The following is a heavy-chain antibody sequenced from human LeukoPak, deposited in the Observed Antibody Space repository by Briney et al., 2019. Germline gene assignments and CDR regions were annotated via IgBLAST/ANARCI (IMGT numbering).Heavy chain of an antibody. CDR1: RGSINTGNYY. CDR2: IYYSGST. D-gene: IGHD1-26*01. V-gene: IGHV4-61*01. CDR3: ARTVSGSYEGWFDP. J-gene: IGHJ5*02. Sequence: PSQTLSLTCTVSRGSINTGNYYWSWIRQPPGKGLEWIGYIYYSGSTNYNPSLKSRVTISVDTSKNQFSLKLSSVTAADTAVYYCARTVSGSYEGWFDPWGQGTLVTVSS.